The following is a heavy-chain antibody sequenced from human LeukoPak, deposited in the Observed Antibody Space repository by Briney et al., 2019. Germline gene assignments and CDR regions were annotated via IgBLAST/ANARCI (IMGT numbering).Heavy chain of an antibody. Sequence: GGSLRLSCAASGFTFSDYYMSWIRQAPGKGLEWVSYISSSGSTIYYADSVKGRFTISRDNAKNSLYLQMNSLRAEDTAVYYCAKVSLAARPEWYFDLWGRGTLVTVSS. CDR2: ISSSGSTI. V-gene: IGHV3-11*01. D-gene: IGHD6-6*01. J-gene: IGHJ2*01. CDR1: GFTFSDYY. CDR3: AKVSLAARPEWYFDL.